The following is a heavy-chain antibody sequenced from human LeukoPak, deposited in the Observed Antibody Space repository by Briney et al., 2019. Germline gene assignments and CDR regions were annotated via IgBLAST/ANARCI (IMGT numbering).Heavy chain of an antibody. Sequence: GGSLRLSCAASGFTFDDYGMSWVRHAPGKGLEWVSGINWNGGSTGYADSVKGRFTISRDNAKNSLYLQMNSLRAEDTALYYCARDSPDYYDSSGYPNWGQGTLVTVSS. CDR3: ARDSPDYYDSSGYPN. CDR1: GFTFDDYG. D-gene: IGHD3-22*01. CDR2: INWNGGST. V-gene: IGHV3-20*04. J-gene: IGHJ4*02.